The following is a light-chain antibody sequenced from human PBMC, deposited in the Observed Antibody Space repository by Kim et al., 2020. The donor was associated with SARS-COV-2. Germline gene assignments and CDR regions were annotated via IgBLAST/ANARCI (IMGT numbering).Light chain of an antibody. CDR1: SLRSYF. V-gene: IGLV3-19*01. J-gene: IGLJ2*01. CDR3: NSRDSSGNHVV. Sequence: LGQTVSITCQGDSLRSYFASWYQQKPGQAPVLVIYGKNNRPSGIPDRFSGSSSGNTASLTITGAQAEDEADYYCNSRDSSGNHVVFGGGTQLTVL. CDR2: GKN.